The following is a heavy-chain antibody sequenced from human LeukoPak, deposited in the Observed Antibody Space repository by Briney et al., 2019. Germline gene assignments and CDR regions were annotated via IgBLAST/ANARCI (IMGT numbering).Heavy chain of an antibody. CDR1: GGSFSGYY. J-gene: IGHJ5*02. D-gene: IGHD2-2*03. Sequence: ETLSLTCAVYGGSFSGYYWSWVRQAPGKGLEWVANIKQDGSEKYYVDSVKGRFTISRDNAKNSLYLQMNSLRAEDTAVYYCARDFPGYCSSTSCPLGPWGQGTLVTVSS. V-gene: IGHV3-7*01. CDR2: IKQDGSEK. CDR3: ARDFPGYCSSTSCPLGP.